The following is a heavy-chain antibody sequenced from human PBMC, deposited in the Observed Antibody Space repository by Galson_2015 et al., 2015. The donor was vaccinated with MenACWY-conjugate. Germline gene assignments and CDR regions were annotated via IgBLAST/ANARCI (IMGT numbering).Heavy chain of an antibody. CDR2: IGSSSSMI. J-gene: IGHJ5*02. CDR3: ARTAGSVPP. V-gene: IGHV3-21*05. Sequence: SLRLSCAASGFTFSSYDMNWVRQAPGKGLEWVSYIGSSSSMIYYADSVKGRFTISRDNAENSLYLQMDSLRVEDTAVYYCARTAGSVPPWGQGTLVTVSS. CDR1: GFTFSSYD. D-gene: IGHD6-13*01.